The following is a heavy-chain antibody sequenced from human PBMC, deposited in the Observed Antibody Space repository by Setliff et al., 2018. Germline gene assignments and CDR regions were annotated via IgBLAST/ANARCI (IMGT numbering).Heavy chain of an antibody. CDR2: ISSSSTYI. D-gene: IGHD4-17*01. J-gene: IGHJ6*03. Sequence: GGSLRLSCAASGFTFSNYKMNWVRQAPGKGLEWVSSISSSSTYIYYADSVKGRFTISRDNAQNSLYLQMNSLRAEDTAVYYCTTSISEDYDYGENEGVYYYYYYMDVWGKGTTVTVSS. CDR1: GFTFSNYK. CDR3: TTSISEDYDYGENEGVYYYYYYMDV. V-gene: IGHV3-21*01.